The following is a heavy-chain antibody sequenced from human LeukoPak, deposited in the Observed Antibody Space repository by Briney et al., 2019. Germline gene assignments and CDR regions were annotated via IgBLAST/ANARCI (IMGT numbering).Heavy chain of an antibody. CDR2: TSYRGGT. CDR3: ARDSLDCGGWFDT. D-gene: IGHD4-23*01. V-gene: IGHV4-59*01. CDR1: GDSTTNYY. J-gene: IGHJ5*02. Sequence: PSETLSLTCTVSGDSTTNYYWHWLRQPPGKELEWIPFTSYRGGTKYNPSLKSRATISVDTSENQVSLRVTSMTAADTAVYYCARDSLDCGGWFDTWGQGILVTVSS.